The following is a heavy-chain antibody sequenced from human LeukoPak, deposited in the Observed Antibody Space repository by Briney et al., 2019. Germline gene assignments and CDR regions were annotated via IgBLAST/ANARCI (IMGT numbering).Heavy chain of an antibody. CDR1: GYTFTSYD. CDR3: ARDSSEDGSGRS. CDR2: MNPNSGNT. V-gene: IGHV1-8*01. D-gene: IGHD3-10*01. J-gene: IGHJ5*02. Sequence: ASVKVSCKASGYTFTSYDINWVRQATGQGLEWMGWMNPNSGNTGYAQKFQGRATMTRNTSISTAYMELSSLRSEDTAVYYCARDSSEDGSGRSWGQGTLVTVSS.